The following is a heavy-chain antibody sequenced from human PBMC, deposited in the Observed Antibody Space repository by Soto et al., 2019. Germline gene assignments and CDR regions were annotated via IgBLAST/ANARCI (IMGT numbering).Heavy chain of an antibody. D-gene: IGHD5-12*01. CDR2: IYYSGST. J-gene: IGHJ6*02. CDR3: AASCVACGGFNYYGMDV. V-gene: IGHV4-31*03. CDR1: GGSISSGGYY. Sequence: QVQLQESGPGLVKPSQTLSLTCTVSGGSISSGGYYWSWIRLHPGKGLEWIGYIYYSGSTYYNPSLKSRVTISVDTSKNQFSLKLSSVTAADTAVYYCAASCVACGGFNYYGMDVWGQGTTVTVSS.